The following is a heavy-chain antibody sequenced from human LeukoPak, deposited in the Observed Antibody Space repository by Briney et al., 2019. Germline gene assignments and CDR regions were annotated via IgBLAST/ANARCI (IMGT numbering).Heavy chain of an antibody. CDR2: ISSSSRAI. Sequence: GGSLRLSCAASGFTFSDYSMNWVRQAPGKGLEWISYISSSSRAIYYADSVKGRFTISRDNAKNSLYLQMNSLRAEDTAVYYCARASDFWSGAYYYSVDVWGKGTTVTVSS. V-gene: IGHV3-48*01. J-gene: IGHJ6*03. CDR1: GFTFSDYS. D-gene: IGHD3-3*01. CDR3: ARASDFWSGAYYYSVDV.